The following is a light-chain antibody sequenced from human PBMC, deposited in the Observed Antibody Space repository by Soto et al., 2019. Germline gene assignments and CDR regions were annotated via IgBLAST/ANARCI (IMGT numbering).Light chain of an antibody. CDR1: QSVSSTY. J-gene: IGKJ5*01. CDR3: QQFGSSVT. V-gene: IGKV3-20*01. Sequence: EIVLTQSPGPLSLSPGERATLSCRASQSVSSTYLAWYQQKPGQAPRLLIYITSTRATGIPDRFSGSGSGTDFNLTIGSVEPEESAVYYCQQFGSSVTFGQGTRLDIK. CDR2: ITS.